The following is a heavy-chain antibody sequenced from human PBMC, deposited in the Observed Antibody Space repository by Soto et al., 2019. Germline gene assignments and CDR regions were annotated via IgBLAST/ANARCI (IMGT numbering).Heavy chain of an antibody. Sequence: GGSLRLSCAASGFTFSSYGMHWVRQAPGKGLEWVAVISYDGSNKYYADSVKGRFTISRDNSKNTLYLQMNSLRAEDTAVYYCAKGSAAYYDFWSGYLTTEPSAPDMDVWGQGTTVTVSS. J-gene: IGHJ6*02. CDR3: AKGSAAYYDFWSGYLTTEPSAPDMDV. V-gene: IGHV3-30*18. CDR2: ISYDGSNK. D-gene: IGHD3-3*01. CDR1: GFTFSSYG.